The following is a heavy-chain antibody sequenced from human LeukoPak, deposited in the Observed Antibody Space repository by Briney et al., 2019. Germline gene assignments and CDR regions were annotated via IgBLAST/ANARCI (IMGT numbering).Heavy chain of an antibody. CDR2: IIPILGIA. V-gene: IGHV1-69*04. Sequence: ASVKVSCKASGGTFSSYAISWVRQAPRQGLEWMGRIIPILGIANYAQKFQGRVTITADKSTSTAYMELSSLRSEDTAVYYCARDGYCSGGSCYPYYYYYGMDVWGQGTTVTVSS. CDR1: GGTFSSYA. J-gene: IGHJ6*02. CDR3: ARDGYCSGGSCYPYYYYYGMDV. D-gene: IGHD2-15*01.